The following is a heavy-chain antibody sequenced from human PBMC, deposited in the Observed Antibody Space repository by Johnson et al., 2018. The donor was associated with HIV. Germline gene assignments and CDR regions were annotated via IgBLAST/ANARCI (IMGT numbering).Heavy chain of an antibody. CDR2: ISYDGSNK. J-gene: IGHJ3*02. Sequence: QVQLVESGGGVVQPGRSLRLSCAASGFTFSSYAMHWVRQAPGKGLEWVAVISYDGSNKYYADSVKGRFTISRANSKHTLYLQMNSLRAEDTAVYYCARGKYYYDSSGYYGPKTNNGAFDIWGQGTMVTVSS. CDR1: GFTFSSYA. V-gene: IGHV3-30*04. CDR3: ARGKYYYDSSGYYGPKTNNGAFDI. D-gene: IGHD3-22*01.